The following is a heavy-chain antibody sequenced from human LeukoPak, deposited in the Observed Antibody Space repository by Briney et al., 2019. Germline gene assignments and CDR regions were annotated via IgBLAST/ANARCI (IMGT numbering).Heavy chain of an antibody. J-gene: IGHJ5*02. CDR1: GYTFAGYY. CDR2: IIPIFGTA. V-gene: IGHV1-69*05. D-gene: IGHD2-2*01. Sequence: GASVKVSCKASGYTFAGYYLHWVRQAPGQGLEWMGGIIPIFGTANYAQKFQGRVTITTDESTSTAYMELSSLRSEDTAVYYCARGCSSTSCYWSRFGWFDPWGQGTLVTVSS. CDR3: ARGCSSTSCYWSRFGWFDP.